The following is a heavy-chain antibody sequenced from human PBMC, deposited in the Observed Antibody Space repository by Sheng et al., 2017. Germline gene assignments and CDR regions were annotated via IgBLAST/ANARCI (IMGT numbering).Heavy chain of an antibody. Sequence: QVQLVESGGGVVQPGRSLRLSCAASGFTFSSYAMHWVRQAPGKGLEWVAVISYDGSNKYYADSVKGRFTISRDNSKNTLYLQMNSLRAEDTAVYYCARGGIGKLGATPLDYWGQGTLVTVSS. J-gene: IGHJ4*02. CDR1: GFTFSSYA. V-gene: IGHV3-30*04. CDR3: ARGGIGKLGATPLDY. CDR2: ISYDGSNK. D-gene: IGHD3-10*01.